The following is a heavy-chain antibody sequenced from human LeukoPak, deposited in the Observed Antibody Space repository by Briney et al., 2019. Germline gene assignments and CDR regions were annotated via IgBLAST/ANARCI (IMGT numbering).Heavy chain of an antibody. CDR1: GYTFTGYY. CDR3: ARSPFIAAARGWFDP. Sequence: GASVKVYCEASGYTFTGYYMHWVRQAPGQGLGWMGWINPNSGGTNYAQKFQGRVTMTRDTSISTAYMELSRLRSDDTAVYYCARSPFIAAARGWFDPWGQGTLVTVSS. CDR2: INPNSGGT. J-gene: IGHJ5*02. V-gene: IGHV1-2*02. D-gene: IGHD6-13*01.